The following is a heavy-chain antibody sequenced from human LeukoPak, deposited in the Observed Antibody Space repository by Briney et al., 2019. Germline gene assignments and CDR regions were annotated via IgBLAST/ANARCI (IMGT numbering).Heavy chain of an antibody. V-gene: IGHV3-30*18. CDR3: AKTSDRSGYSGSYYFDN. CDR2: ISYDGSNK. CDR1: GFSFSSYG. Sequence: GGSLRLSCAASGFSFSSYGMHWVRQAPGKGLEWVAVISYDGSNKYYADSVKGRFTISRDNSKNTMYLQMNSLRADDTAVYYCAKTSDRSGYSGSYYFDNWGQGTLVTVSS. D-gene: IGHD3-22*01. J-gene: IGHJ4*02.